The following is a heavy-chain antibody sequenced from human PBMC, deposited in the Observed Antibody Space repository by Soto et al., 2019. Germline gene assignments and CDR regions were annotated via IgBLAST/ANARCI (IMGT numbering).Heavy chain of an antibody. CDR3: ARAHSTDCSNGVCSFFYNHEMDV. V-gene: IGHV1-2*04. CDR1: GYSLTDYH. CDR2: INPKSGGT. D-gene: IGHD2-8*01. J-gene: IGHJ6*02. Sequence: QVQLVQSGAEVKKPGASVRVSCKASGYSLTDYHIHWVRQAPGQGLEWLGRINPKSGGTSTAQKFQRWVTMTRDRSISTVYMELTRLRSDDTAVYFCARAHSTDCSNGVCSFFYNHEMDVWGQGTTVTVSS.